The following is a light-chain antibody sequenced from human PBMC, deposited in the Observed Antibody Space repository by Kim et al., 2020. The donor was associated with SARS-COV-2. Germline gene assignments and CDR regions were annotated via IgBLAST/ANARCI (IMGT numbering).Light chain of an antibody. CDR2: AAS. CDR3: QQFNLHLT. J-gene: IGKJ4*01. Sequence: SASVGDRVTITCRTSQGINTDLAWYQQRPGKAPNLLIYAASTLHSGVPSRFSGSGSGTEFTLTITSLQPEDFATYYCQQFNLHLTFGGGTKVDIK. CDR1: QGINTD. V-gene: IGKV1-9*01.